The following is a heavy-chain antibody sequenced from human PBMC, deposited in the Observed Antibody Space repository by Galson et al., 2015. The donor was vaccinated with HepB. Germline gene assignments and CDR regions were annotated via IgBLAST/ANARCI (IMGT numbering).Heavy chain of an antibody. J-gene: IGHJ4*02. CDR2: ISYDGINK. D-gene: IGHD6-19*01. V-gene: IGHV3-30*18. CDR3: AKDPHTSGWSGGPGDY. Sequence: SLRLSCAASGFTFSSYAMHWVRQAPGKGLEWVSVISYDGINKYYADSVKGRFSISRDNSRNTVYLQMDTLRADDTAVYCCAKDPHTSGWSGGPGDYWGQGTLVTVSS. CDR1: GFTFSSYA.